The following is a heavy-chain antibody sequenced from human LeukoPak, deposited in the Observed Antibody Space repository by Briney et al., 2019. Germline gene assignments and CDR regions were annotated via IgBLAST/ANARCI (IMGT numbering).Heavy chain of an antibody. J-gene: IGHJ4*02. D-gene: IGHD1-7*01. Sequence: ASVKVSCKASGYTFSGYYMHRVRQAPGQGLEWMGWINPNSGGTNYAQKFQGRVIMTTDTSISTAYMELSRLRSDDTAVYYCAREELLAFDYWGQGSLVTVSS. CDR3: AREELLAFDY. V-gene: IGHV1-2*02. CDR2: INPNSGGT. CDR1: GYTFSGYY.